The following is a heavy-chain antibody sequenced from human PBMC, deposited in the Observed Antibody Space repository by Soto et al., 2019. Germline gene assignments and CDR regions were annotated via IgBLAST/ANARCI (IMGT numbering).Heavy chain of an antibody. J-gene: IGHJ4*02. D-gene: IGHD3-10*01. Sequence: SETLSLTCTVSGGSISSGDYYWSWIRQPPGKGLEWIGYIYYSGSTYYNPSLKSRVTISVDTSKNQFSLKLSSVTAADTAVYYCARRAGSYYIDQMGYYFDYWGQGTLVTVSS. CDR1: GGSISSGDYY. V-gene: IGHV4-30-4*01. CDR2: IYYSGST. CDR3: ARRAGSYYIDQMGYYFDY.